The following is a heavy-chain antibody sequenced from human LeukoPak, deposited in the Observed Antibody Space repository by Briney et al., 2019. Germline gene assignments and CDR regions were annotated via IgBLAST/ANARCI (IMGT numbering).Heavy chain of an antibody. D-gene: IGHD1-26*01. J-gene: IGHJ4*02. CDR3: ATNSGSYFLY. CDR2: FDPEEDDT. V-gene: IGHV1-24*01. Sequence: ASVKVSCKVSGYSLTDLSMDWVRQAPGKGLEWMGGFDPEEDDTIYAQKFQGRVTMTEDTSTDTAYMELSSLRSEDTAVYYCATNSGSYFLYWGQGTLVTVSS. CDR1: GYSLTDLS.